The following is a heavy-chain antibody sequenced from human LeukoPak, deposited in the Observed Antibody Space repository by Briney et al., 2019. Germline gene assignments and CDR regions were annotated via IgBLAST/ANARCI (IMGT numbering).Heavy chain of an antibody. J-gene: IGHJ4*02. CDR2: IKGDGIST. Sequence: GSLLLSCAASGFDFSSNWMHWVRHAPGQGLVWVSRIKGDGISTNYADSVKGRFTISRDIAKNTLYLQMNSLRAEDTGVYYCAKDHYWSIDYWGRGTLVTVSS. CDR3: AKDHYWSIDY. D-gene: IGHD3-3*01. CDR1: GFDFSSNW. V-gene: IGHV3-74*01.